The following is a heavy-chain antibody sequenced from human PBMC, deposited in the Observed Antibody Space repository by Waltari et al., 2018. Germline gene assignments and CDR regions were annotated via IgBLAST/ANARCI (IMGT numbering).Heavy chain of an antibody. V-gene: IGHV4-59*01. CDR2: IYYSGSN. CDR3: ARGSSGGIAARANWFDP. CDR1: GGSISSYY. J-gene: IGHJ5*02. Sequence: QVQLQESGPGLVKPSETLSLTCTVSGGSISSYYWSWIRQPPGKGLEWIGYIYYSGSNNYNPSLKSRVTISVDTSKNQFSLKLSSVTAADTAVYYCARGSSGGIAARANWFDPWGQGTLVTVSS. D-gene: IGHD6-6*01.